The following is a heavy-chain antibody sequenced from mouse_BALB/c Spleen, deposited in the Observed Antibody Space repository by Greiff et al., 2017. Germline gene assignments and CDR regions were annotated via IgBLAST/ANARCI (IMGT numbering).Heavy chain of an antibody. D-gene: IGHD1-1*01. CDR1: GYTFTSYN. CDR3: ARSVGDYFDY. V-gene: IGHV1-12*01. CDR2: IYPGNGDT. J-gene: IGHJ2*01. Sequence: QVQLQQPGAELVKPGASVKMSCKASGYTFTSYNMHWVKQTPGQGLEWIGAIYPGNGDTSYNQKFKGKATLTADKSSSTAYMQLSSLTSEDSAVYYCARSVGDYFDYWGQGTTLTVSS.